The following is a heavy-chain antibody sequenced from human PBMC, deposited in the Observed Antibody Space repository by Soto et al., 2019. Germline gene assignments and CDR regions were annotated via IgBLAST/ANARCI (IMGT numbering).Heavy chain of an antibody. CDR1: GFTVSSNY. J-gene: IGHJ4*02. V-gene: IGHV3-53*02. D-gene: IGHD5-18*01. Sequence: EVQLVETGGGLIQPGGSLRLSCAASGFTVSSNYMSWVRQAPGKGLEWVSVIYSGGSTYYADSVKGRFTISRDNSKNTLYLQMNSPRAEDTAVYYCAREIQLGYFDYWGQGTLVTVSS. CDR3: AREIQLGYFDY. CDR2: IYSGGST.